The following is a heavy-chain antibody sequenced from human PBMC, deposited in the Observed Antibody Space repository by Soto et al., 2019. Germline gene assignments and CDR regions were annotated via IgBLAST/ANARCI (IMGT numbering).Heavy chain of an antibody. Sequence: TSETLSLTCTVSGGSISSGDYYWSWIRQPPGKGLEWIGYIYYSGSTYYNPSLKSRVTISVDTSKNQFSLKLSSVTAADTAVYYCARSFLDSYGMDVWGQGTTVTVSS. J-gene: IGHJ6*02. CDR2: IYYSGST. CDR3: ARSFLDSYGMDV. D-gene: IGHD3-9*01. V-gene: IGHV4-30-4*01. CDR1: GGSISSGDYY.